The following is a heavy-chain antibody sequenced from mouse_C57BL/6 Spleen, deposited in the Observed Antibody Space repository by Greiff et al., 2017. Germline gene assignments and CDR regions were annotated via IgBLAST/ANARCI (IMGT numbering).Heavy chain of an antibody. V-gene: IGHV1-18*01. CDR1: GYTFTDYN. CDR2: INPNNGGT. Sequence: VQLQQSGPELVKPGASVKIPCKASGYTFTDYNMAWVKQSHGKSLEWIGDINPNNGGTIYNQKFKGKATLTVDKSSSTAYMELRSLTSEDTAVXYCARSYYGGSPHGYFDVWGTGTTVTVSA. CDR3: ARSYYGGSPHGYFDV. D-gene: IGHD1-1*01. J-gene: IGHJ1*03.